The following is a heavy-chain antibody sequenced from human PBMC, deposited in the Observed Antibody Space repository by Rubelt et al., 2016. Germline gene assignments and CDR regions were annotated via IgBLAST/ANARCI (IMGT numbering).Heavy chain of an antibody. V-gene: IGHV3-7*01. J-gene: IGHJ6*02. CDR2: IRQDGSEK. D-gene: IGHD1-7*01. Sequence: GLEWVANIRQDGSEKYYVDSVKGRFTISRDNAKNSLYLQMNSLRAEDTAVYYCAKVGMTGTTFSYGMDVWGQGTTVTVSS. CDR3: AKVGMTGTTFSYGMDV.